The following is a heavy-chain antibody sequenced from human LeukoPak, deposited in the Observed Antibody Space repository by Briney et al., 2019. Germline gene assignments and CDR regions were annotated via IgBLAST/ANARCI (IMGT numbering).Heavy chain of an antibody. Sequence: GGSLRLSCAASGFTFSSYAMSWFRQAPGKGLEWVSAISGSGGSTYYADSVKGRFTISRDNSKNTLYLQMNSLRAEDTAVYYCAKSPPWATAVAPQAFDYWGQGTLVTVSS. J-gene: IGHJ4*02. V-gene: IGHV3-23*01. CDR2: ISGSGGST. CDR1: GFTFSSYA. D-gene: IGHD6-19*01. CDR3: AKSPPWATAVAPQAFDY.